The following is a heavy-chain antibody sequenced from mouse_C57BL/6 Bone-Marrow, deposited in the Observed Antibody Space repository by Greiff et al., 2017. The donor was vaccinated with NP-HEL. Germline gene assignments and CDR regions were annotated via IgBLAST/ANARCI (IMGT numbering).Heavy chain of an antibody. CDR1: GFTFSDYG. D-gene: IGHD1-1*01. Sequence: EVQGVESGGGLVKPGGSLKLSCAASGFTFSDYGMHWVRQAPEKGLEWVAYISSGSSTIYYADTVKGRFTISRDNAKNTLFLQMTSLRSEDTAMYYCASHTEGFAYWGQGTLVTVSA. CDR3: ASHTEGFAY. CDR2: ISSGSSTI. J-gene: IGHJ3*01. V-gene: IGHV5-17*01.